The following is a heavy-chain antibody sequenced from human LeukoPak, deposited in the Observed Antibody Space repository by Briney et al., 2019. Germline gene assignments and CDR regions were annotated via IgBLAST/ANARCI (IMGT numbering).Heavy chain of an antibody. Sequence: PSETLSLTCTVSGGSISSDYWSWIRQPPGKGLEYIGYISYSGGTNYKFSLKSRVTISIDTSKNQSSLKLRSVTAADTAVYYCARTLRGLIYWFDPWGQGTLVTVSS. CDR1: GGSISSDY. D-gene: IGHD3-10*01. V-gene: IGHV4-59*01. CDR3: ARTLRGLIYWFDP. CDR2: ISYSGGT. J-gene: IGHJ5*02.